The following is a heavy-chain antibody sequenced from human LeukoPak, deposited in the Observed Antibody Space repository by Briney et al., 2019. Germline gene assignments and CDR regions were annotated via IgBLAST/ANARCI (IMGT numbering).Heavy chain of an antibody. CDR3: ARPLSGTTDFDY. D-gene: IGHD1-20*01. V-gene: IGHV3-21*01. CDR1: GFTFSSYS. CDR2: ISSSSSYI. Sequence: GGSLRLSCAASGFTFSSYSMNWVRQAPGKGLEWVSLISSSSSYIFYADSVKGRFTISRDNAKKSLYLQMNSLRAEDTAVYYCARPLSGTTDFDYWGQGTLVTVSS. J-gene: IGHJ4*02.